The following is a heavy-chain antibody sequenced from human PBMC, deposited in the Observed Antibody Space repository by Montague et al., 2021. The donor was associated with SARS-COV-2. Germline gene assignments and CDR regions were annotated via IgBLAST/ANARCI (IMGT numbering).Heavy chain of an antibody. Sequence: SETLSLTCAVSGGPITSYYWNWIRQPPGKGLEYIGYIYYSGSTTYNPSLQSRVSISVDSSKNQFSLKLRSVTAADTAVYYWARGLENYGSGSHHFDPWGQGTLVTGSS. CDR2: IYYSGST. V-gene: IGHV4-59*01. CDR1: GGPITSYY. CDR3: ARGLENYGSGSHHFDP. D-gene: IGHD3-10*01. J-gene: IGHJ5*02.